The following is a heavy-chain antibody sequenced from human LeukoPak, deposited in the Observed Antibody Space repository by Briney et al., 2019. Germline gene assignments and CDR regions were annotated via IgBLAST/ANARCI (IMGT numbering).Heavy chain of an antibody. CDR1: GFTFSSYG. CDR3: AKDMALGGYYDSSGYYCPDY. Sequence: PGRSLRLSCAASGFTFSSYGMHWVRQAPGKGLEWVAVISYDGSNKYYADSVKGRFTISRDNSKNTLYLQMNSLRAEDTAVYYCAKDMALGGYYDSSGYYCPDYWGQGTLVTVSS. D-gene: IGHD3-22*01. CDR2: ISYDGSNK. J-gene: IGHJ4*02. V-gene: IGHV3-30*18.